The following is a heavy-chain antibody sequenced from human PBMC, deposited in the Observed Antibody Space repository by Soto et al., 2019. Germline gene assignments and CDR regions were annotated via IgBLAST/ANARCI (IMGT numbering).Heavy chain of an antibody. CDR2: IYWNGEK. CDR3: AHRIAAPGRTLDY. V-gene: IGHV2-5*01. J-gene: IGHJ4*02. CDR1: GFSLRTDPVG. Sequence: QITLKESGPTLVSPTQTLPLTCTASGFSLRTDPVGVAWIRQSPGKALEWLGIIYWNGEKRYKSSLQTRLTITRDTSKNQVVLTMTDMAPLDTATYFCAHRIAAPGRTLDYWGQGVLVTVSS. D-gene: IGHD6-13*01.